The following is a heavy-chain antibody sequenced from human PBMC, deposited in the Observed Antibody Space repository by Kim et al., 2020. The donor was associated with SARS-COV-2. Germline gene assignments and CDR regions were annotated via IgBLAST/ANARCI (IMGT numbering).Heavy chain of an antibody. J-gene: IGHJ3*02. CDR3: ARDVYMYRSGQCSFDI. V-gene: IGHV3-7*01. CDR1: GFTFSSYW. D-gene: IGHD6-19*01. Sequence: GGSLRLSCAASGFTFSSYWMTWVRQAPGKGLEWVANIKQDGNQKYYVDSVKGRFTISRDNAKHSLYLQMNSLRAEDTAVYYCARDVYMYRSGQCSFDIW. CDR2: IKQDGNQK.